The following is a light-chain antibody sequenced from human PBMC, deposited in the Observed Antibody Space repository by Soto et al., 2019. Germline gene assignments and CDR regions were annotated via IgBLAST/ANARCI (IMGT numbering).Light chain of an antibody. J-gene: IGKJ3*01. CDR2: DAS. CDR1: QSVSSY. CDR3: QQRSNWPVT. Sequence: EIVLTQSPATLSLSPLERASLSFRASQSVSSYLAWYQQKPGQAPRLLIYDASNRATGIPARFSGSGSGTDFTLTISSLEPEDFAVYYCQQRSNWPVTFGPGTKVDIK. V-gene: IGKV3-11*01.